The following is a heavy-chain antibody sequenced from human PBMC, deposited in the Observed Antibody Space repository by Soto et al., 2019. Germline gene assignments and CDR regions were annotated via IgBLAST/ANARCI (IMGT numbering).Heavy chain of an antibody. J-gene: IGHJ5*02. CDR1: GYTFSNYG. CDR3: ARVVPGAEAWFGP. CDR2: ISLYSDGT. Sequence: ASVKVSCRTSGYTFSNYGITWVRQAPGQPLEWLGWISLYSDGTNYAQKFQGRVSMTTDTSTTTAYMELRSLRSDDTAVYYCARVVPGAEAWFGPWGQGTLVTVSS. V-gene: IGHV1-18*01. D-gene: IGHD2-2*01.